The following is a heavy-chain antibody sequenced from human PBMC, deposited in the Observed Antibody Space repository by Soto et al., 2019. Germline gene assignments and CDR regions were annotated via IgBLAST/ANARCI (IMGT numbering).Heavy chain of an antibody. D-gene: IGHD4-4*01. V-gene: IGHV4-39*01. CDR2: INYSGTS. J-gene: IGHJ5*02. CDR3: ARQREGTTVRKRTWFDP. Sequence: PSETLSLTCTVSGDSISSTTYSWGWIRQPPGKGLEWIGSINYSGTSYYNPSLKSRVTISADTSMDQFLLNLNSVTAADTAVYFCARQREGTTVRKRTWFDPWGQGILVTVSS. CDR1: GDSISSTTYS.